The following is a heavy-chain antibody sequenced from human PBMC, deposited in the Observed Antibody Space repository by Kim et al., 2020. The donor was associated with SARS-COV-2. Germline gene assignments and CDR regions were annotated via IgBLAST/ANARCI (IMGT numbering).Heavy chain of an antibody. Sequence: NPSHKSRVTKSVDRSKNQFSLKLSSVTAADTAVYYCARESEGYSSGWFIDYWGQGTLVTVSS. D-gene: IGHD6-19*01. J-gene: IGHJ4*02. CDR3: ARESEGYSSGWFIDY. V-gene: IGHV4-59*01.